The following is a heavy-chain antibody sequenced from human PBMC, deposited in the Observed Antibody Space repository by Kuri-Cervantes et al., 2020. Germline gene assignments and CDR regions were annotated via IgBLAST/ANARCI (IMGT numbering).Heavy chain of an antibody. D-gene: IGHD3-22*01. V-gene: IGHV3-30*03. Sequence: GESLKISCAASGFTFSRCDMHWVRQAPGKGLEWLTFILYDGSIKYYADSVKGRSISRDNSKSTLYLQMNILRTEDTAVYYCARVVAYYYDSRGSKYYFDYWGQGTLVTVSS. CDR2: ILYDGSIK. J-gene: IGHJ4*02. CDR3: ARVVAYYYDSRGSKYYFDY. CDR1: GFTFSRCD.